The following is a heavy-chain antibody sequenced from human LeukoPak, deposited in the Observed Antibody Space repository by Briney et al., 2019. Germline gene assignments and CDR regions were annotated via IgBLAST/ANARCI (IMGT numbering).Heavy chain of an antibody. CDR3: ARGETTVTLGDY. CDR1: GYTFTGYY. Sequence: GASVKVSCKASGYTFTGYYMHWVRQAPGQGLEWMGWINPNSGGTNYAQKFQGWVTTTRDTSISTAYMELSRLRSDDTAVYYCARGETTVTLGDYWGQGTLVTVSS. CDR2: INPNSGGT. D-gene: IGHD4-11*01. V-gene: IGHV1-2*04. J-gene: IGHJ4*02.